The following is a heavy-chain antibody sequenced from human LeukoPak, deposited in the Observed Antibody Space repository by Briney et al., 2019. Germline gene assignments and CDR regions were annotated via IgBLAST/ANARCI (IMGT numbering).Heavy chain of an antibody. Sequence: GESLKISCQVSGYRFTSYWIGWVRQMPGKGLEYVGIIYPGDSETRYSPALQGQVSISADKSISTAYLQWSSLKASDTAIYYCARRSDYGDYVDYFDTWGQGTLVTVSS. CDR1: GYRFTSYW. CDR2: IYPGDSET. D-gene: IGHD4-17*01. V-gene: IGHV5-51*01. CDR3: ARRSDYGDYVDYFDT. J-gene: IGHJ4*02.